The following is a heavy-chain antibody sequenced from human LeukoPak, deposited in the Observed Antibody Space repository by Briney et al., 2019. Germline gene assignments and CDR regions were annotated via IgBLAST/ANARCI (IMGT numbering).Heavy chain of an antibody. V-gene: IGHV3-74*01. CDR1: GFVFSNFV. CDR2: IPTDDNPT. D-gene: IGHD2/OR15-2a*01. J-gene: IGHJ4*02. CDR3: ARDHYFKIDY. Sequence: GGSLRLSCAASGFVFSNFVMHWVRQAPGKGLVCVSRIPTDDNPTNYADFVQGRFTISRDNAKNTVYLQMNNLRAEDTAVYYCARDHYFKIDYWGQGTLVTVSS.